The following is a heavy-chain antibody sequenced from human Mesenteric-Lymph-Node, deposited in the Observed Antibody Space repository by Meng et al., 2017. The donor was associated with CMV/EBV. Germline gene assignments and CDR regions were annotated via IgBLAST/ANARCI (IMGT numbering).Heavy chain of an antibody. CDR2: ISSSGSTI. Sequence: GESLKISCAASGFTFSDYYMSWIRQAPGKGLEWVSYISSSGSTIYYADSVKGRFTISRDNAKNSLYLQMNSLRAEDTAVYYCAGGRRITIFGVVTKPIDYWGQGTLVTVSS. D-gene: IGHD3-3*01. V-gene: IGHV3-11*01. J-gene: IGHJ4*02. CDR3: AGGRRITIFGVVTKPIDY. CDR1: GFTFSDYY.